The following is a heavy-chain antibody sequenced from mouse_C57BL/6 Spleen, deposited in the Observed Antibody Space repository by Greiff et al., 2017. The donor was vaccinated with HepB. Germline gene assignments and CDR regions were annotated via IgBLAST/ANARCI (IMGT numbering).Heavy chain of an antibody. CDR1: GYTFTDYE. D-gene: IGHD1-1*01. Sequence: VQLQQSGAELVRPGASVTLSCKASGYTFTDYEMHWVKQTPVHGLEWIGAIDPETGGTAYNQKFKGKAILTADKSSSTAYMELRSLTSEDSAVYYCTRSGSSYVGAYWGQGTLVTVSA. CDR3: TRSGSSYVGAY. J-gene: IGHJ3*01. V-gene: IGHV1-15*01. CDR2: IDPETGGT.